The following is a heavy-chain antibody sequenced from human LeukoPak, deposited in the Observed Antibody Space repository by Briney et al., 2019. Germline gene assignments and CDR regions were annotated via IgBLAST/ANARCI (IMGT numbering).Heavy chain of an antibody. Sequence: PSQTLSLTCAVSGGSISSGGYSWSWIRQPPGKGLEWIGYIYHSGSTYYNPSLKSRVTISVDTSKNQFSLKLSSVTAADTAVYYCVASYGSGSLDYWGQGTLVTVSS. CDR2: IYHSGST. D-gene: IGHD3-10*01. V-gene: IGHV4-30-2*01. CDR1: GGSISSGGYS. CDR3: VASYGSGSLDY. J-gene: IGHJ4*02.